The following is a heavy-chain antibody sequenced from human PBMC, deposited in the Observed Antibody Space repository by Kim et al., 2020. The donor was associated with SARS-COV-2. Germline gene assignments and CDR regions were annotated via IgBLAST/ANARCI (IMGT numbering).Heavy chain of an antibody. V-gene: IGHV3-23*01. J-gene: IGHJ6*02. Sequence: YADSVKGRFTISRYNSKNTLYLQMNSLRAEDTAVYYCAKGGINYYYGMDVWGQGTTVTVSS. D-gene: IGHD5-12*01. CDR3: AKGGINYYYGMDV.